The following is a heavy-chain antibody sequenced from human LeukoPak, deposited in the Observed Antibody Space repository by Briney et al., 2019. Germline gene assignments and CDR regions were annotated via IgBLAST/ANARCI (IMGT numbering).Heavy chain of an antibody. Sequence: PGGSLRLSCAPSGFTFSTYAVNWVRQAPGKGLEWVSSITGSGGATYYADSVKGRFTISRDNSKNTLYLQMNSLRAEDTAVYYCARDLRYSRGSYYFDYWGQGTLVTVSS. CDR1: GFTFSTYA. J-gene: IGHJ4*02. CDR3: ARDLRYSRGSYYFDY. D-gene: IGHD5-18*01. V-gene: IGHV3-23*01. CDR2: ITGSGGAT.